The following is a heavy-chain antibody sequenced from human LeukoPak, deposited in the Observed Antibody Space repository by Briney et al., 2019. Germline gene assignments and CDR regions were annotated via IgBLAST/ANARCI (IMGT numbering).Heavy chain of an antibody. V-gene: IGHV1-69*05. D-gene: IGHD6-13*01. CDR3: ARDNGGSSSWYEIAFDI. CDR1: GGTFSSYA. Sequence: SVKVSCKASGGTFSSYAISWVRQAPGQGLEWMGGIIPIFGTANYAQKFQGRVTITTDESTSTAYTELSSLRSEDTAVYYCARDNGGSSSWYEIAFDIWGQGTMVTVSS. CDR2: IIPIFGTA. J-gene: IGHJ3*02.